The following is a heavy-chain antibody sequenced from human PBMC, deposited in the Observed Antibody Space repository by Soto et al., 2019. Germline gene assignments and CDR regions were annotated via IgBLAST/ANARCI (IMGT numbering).Heavy chain of an antibody. D-gene: IGHD2-8*01. Sequence: QVQLLESGGGVVQPGRSLRLSCAASGFTFSTYAMHWVRQPPGKGLEWVAVVSNDGRNKFYADSVRSRFTISRDNSKNTLYLEMDSLRVEDTSVFYCARGQHGLDHWGQGSLVLVSP. CDR3: ARGQHGLDH. CDR2: VSNDGRNK. V-gene: IGHV3-30-3*01. J-gene: IGHJ4*02. CDR1: GFTFSTYA.